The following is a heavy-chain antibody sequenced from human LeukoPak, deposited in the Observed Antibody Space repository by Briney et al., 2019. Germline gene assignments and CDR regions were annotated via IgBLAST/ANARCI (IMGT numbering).Heavy chain of an antibody. CDR1: GFTFSSYW. CDR3: ARAGQWLVSDFDY. J-gene: IGHJ4*02. V-gene: IGHV3-7*01. CDR2: IKQDGSEK. Sequence: GGSLRLSCAVSGFTFSSYWMTWVRQTPGKGLEWVVNIKQDGSEKYYVDSVKGRFTISRDNAKNSLYLQMNSLRAEDTAVYYCARAGQWLVSDFDYWGQGTLVTVSS. D-gene: IGHD6-19*01.